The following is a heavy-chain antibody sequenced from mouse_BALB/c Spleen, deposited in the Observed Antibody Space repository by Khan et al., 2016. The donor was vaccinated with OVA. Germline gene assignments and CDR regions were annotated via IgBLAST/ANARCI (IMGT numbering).Heavy chain of an antibody. CDR3: ARAGRWFAD. CDR2: ISSDGSN. J-gene: IGHJ3*01. V-gene: IGHV3-6*02. D-gene: IGHD3-3*01. Sequence: EVKLLESGPGLVKPSQSLSLTCSVTGYSITSAYYWYWIRQFPGNRLEWMGYISSDGSNNYNPSLKNRISIPRDTSKNQFFLKLTSVTTEDTATYYWARAGRWFADWGQGTLVTVSA. CDR1: GYSITSAYY.